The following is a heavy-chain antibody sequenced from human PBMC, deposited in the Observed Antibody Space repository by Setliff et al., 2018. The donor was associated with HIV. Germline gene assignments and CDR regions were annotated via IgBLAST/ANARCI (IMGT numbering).Heavy chain of an antibody. CDR1: GGSISSGSYY. V-gene: IGHV4-61*09. J-gene: IGHJ4*02. D-gene: IGHD5-18*01. Sequence: SETLSLTCTVSGGSISSGSYYWSWIRQPAGKGLEWIGHIYTSGSTNYNTSLKSRVTISLDTSKNQFSLKLSSVTAADTAVYFCARAPGYSYSFYFDSWGQGTLVTVSS. CDR3: ARAPGYSYSFYFDS. CDR2: IYTSGST.